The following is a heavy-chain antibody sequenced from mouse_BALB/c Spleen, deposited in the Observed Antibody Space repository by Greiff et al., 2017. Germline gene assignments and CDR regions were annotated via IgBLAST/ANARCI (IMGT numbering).Heavy chain of an antibody. Sequence: DLVKPGASVKLSCKASGYTFTSYWINWIKQRPGQGLEWIGRIAPGSGSTYYNEMFKGKATLTVDTSSSTAYIQLSSLSSEDSAVYFCARGFYYDYDGFAYWGQGTLVTVSA. D-gene: IGHD2-4*01. CDR3: ARGFYYDYDGFAY. V-gene: IGHV1S41*01. CDR1: GYTFTSYW. J-gene: IGHJ3*01. CDR2: IAPGSGST.